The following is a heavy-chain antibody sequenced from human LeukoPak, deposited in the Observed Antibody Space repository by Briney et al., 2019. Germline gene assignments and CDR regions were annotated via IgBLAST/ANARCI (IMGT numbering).Heavy chain of an antibody. D-gene: IGHD3-9*01. Sequence: SETLSLTCIVSGGSISSSTYYWGWIRQPPGKGLEWIGTVYYSGNTYYNPSLKSRVTISVDTSKNQFSLKLSSVTAADTAVYYCARGVLTGLSNLNWFDPWGQGTLVTVSS. CDR2: VYYSGNT. CDR3: ARGVLTGLSNLNWFDP. V-gene: IGHV4-39*02. CDR1: GGSISSSTYY. J-gene: IGHJ5*02.